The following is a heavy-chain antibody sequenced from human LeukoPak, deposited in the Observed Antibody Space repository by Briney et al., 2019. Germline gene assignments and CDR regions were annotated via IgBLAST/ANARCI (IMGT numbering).Heavy chain of an antibody. J-gene: IGHJ3*02. CDR2: IYYRGTT. CDR1: GDSVNTDGYY. V-gene: IGHV4-61*03. CDR3: ARDRWAVAGIRDASDI. Sequence: SETLSLTCTVSGDSVNTDGYYWSWIRQPPGKGLEWIGYIYYRGTTNYNPSLKSRVTMSLDTSYSHFSLTLSSVTAADTAVYFCARDRWAVAGIRDASDIWGQGTMVTVSS. D-gene: IGHD6-19*01.